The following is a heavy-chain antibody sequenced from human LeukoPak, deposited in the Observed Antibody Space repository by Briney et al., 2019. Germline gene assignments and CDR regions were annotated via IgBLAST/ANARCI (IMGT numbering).Heavy chain of an antibody. CDR2: INPNSGGT. Sequence: GASVKVSCKASGYTFTGYYMHWVRQAPGQGLEWMGWINPNSGGTNYAQKFQGRVTLTRDTSITTAYMDLSRLRSDDTAVYHCARDHKYYDFWSGYYVYWGQGTLVTVSS. J-gene: IGHJ4*02. D-gene: IGHD3-3*01. CDR3: ARDHKYYDFWSGYYVY. V-gene: IGHV1-2*02. CDR1: GYTFTGYY.